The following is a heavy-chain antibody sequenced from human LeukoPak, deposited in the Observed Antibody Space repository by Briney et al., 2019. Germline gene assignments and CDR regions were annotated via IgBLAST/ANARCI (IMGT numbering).Heavy chain of an antibody. D-gene: IGHD3-22*01. CDR3: ARDGSMSTYYYGSSGSQAQQ. CDR1: GYTFTCYY. V-gene: IGHV1-2*02. CDR2: INPNSGST. Sequence: ASVKVSFKASGYTFTCYYIHWVRQPPGQGLEWMGWINPNSGSTNYAQKLEGRVTMNRDTSISTAYMELSRLRSDDTDVYFCARDGSMSTYYYGSSGSQAQQWGQGTLVTVSS. J-gene: IGHJ1*01.